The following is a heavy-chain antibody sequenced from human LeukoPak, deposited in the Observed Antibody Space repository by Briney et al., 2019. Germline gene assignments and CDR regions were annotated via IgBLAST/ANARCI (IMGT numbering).Heavy chain of an antibody. Sequence: GASVKVSCKASGYTFTSYDINWVRQAPGQGLEWMGWMNPNSGNTGYAQKFQGRVTMTRNTSISTAYMELSSLRSEDTAVYYCARGFPTGRLVRGFDPWGQGTLVTVSS. V-gene: IGHV1-8*01. CDR2: MNPNSGNT. CDR3: ARGFPTGRLVRGFDP. J-gene: IGHJ5*02. D-gene: IGHD6-13*01. CDR1: GYTFTSYD.